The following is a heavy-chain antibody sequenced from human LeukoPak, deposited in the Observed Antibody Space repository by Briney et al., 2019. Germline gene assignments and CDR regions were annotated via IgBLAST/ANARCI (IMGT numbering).Heavy chain of an antibody. CDR2: TNSDGSST. J-gene: IGHJ4*02. D-gene: IGHD5-18*01. CDR3: ARGYSYVDY. Sequence: GGSLRLSCAVSGFTFSGHWMFWVRQAPGKGLEWVSSTNSDGSSTSYADSVKGRFTISRDNAKNTLYLQMNSLRAEDTAVYYCARGYSYVDYWGQGTLVTVSS. V-gene: IGHV3-74*01. CDR1: GFTFSGHW.